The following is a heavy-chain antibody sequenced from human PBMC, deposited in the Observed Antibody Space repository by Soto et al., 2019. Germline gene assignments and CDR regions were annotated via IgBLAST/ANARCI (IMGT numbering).Heavy chain of an antibody. J-gene: IGHJ6*02. Sequence: ASVKVSCKASGYTFTSHAMHWVRQAPGQRLEWMGWINAGNGNTKYSQKFQGRVTITRDTSASTAYMELSSLRSEDTAVYYCARSVWSGYYAHGMDVWGQGTTVTVSS. CDR3: ARSVWSGYYAHGMDV. D-gene: IGHD3-3*01. V-gene: IGHV1-3*01. CDR1: GYTFTSHA. CDR2: INAGNGNT.